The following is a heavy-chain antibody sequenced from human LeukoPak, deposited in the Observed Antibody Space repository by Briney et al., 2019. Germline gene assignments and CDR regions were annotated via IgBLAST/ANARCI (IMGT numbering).Heavy chain of an antibody. CDR1: GCTFTSNY. Sequence: ASVKVSCKASGCTFTSNYLHWVRQAPGQGLEWMGMIYPRDGSTSYAQNFQGRVTVTRDTSTTTVHMELRGLRSEDTAVYYCARDQEGFDYWGQGTVVTVSS. J-gene: IGHJ4*02. CDR2: IYPRDGST. CDR3: ARDQEGFDY. V-gene: IGHV1-46*01.